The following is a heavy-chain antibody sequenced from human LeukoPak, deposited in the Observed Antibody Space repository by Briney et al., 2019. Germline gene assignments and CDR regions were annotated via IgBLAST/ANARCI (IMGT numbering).Heavy chain of an antibody. J-gene: IGHJ4*02. D-gene: IGHD4-23*01. CDR3: ARDSYGGKRTFDY. CDR1: GYTFSSYG. V-gene: IGHV1-18*01. CDR2: ISAYNGNT. Sequence: ASVKVSCKASGYTFSSYGISWVRQAPGQGLEWMGLISAYNGNTNYAQKLQGRVTMTTDTSTSTAYMDLRSLRSDDTAVYYCARDSYGGKRTFDYWGQGTLVTVSS.